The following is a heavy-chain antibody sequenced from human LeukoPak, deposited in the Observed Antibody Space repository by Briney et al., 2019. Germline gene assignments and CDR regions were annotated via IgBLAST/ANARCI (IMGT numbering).Heavy chain of an antibody. Sequence: GGSLRLSCSASGFTFSSYAMHWVRQAPGKGLEYVSAISSNGGSTYYADSVKGRFTISRDNSKNTLYLQMSSLRAEDAAVYYCVKDYAARANWNVGFDYWGQGTLVTVSS. J-gene: IGHJ4*02. CDR2: ISSNGGST. D-gene: IGHD1-1*01. V-gene: IGHV3-64D*06. CDR3: VKDYAARANWNVGFDY. CDR1: GFTFSSYA.